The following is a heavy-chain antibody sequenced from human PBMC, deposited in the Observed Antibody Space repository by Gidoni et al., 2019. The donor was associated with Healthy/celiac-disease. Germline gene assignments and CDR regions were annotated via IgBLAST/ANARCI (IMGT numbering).Heavy chain of an antibody. CDR3: ARDLKLAAAGTRYYYYYYMDV. V-gene: IGHV1-69*01. Sequence: QVQLVQSGAEVKKPGSSLKVSCKASGGPFSSYAISWVRQAPGQGLGWMGGFIPIFGTANYAQKFQGRVTITADESTSTAYMELSSLRSEDTAVYYCARDLKLAAAGTRYYYYYYMDVWGKGTTVTVSS. CDR1: GGPFSSYA. J-gene: IGHJ6*03. D-gene: IGHD6-13*01. CDR2: FIPIFGTA.